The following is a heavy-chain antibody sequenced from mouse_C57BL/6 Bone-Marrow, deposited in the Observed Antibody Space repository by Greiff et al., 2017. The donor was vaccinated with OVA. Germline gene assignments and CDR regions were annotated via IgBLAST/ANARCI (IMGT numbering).Heavy chain of an antibody. V-gene: IGHV3-6*01. Sequence: VQLQQSGPGLVKPSQSLSLTCSVTGYSITSGYYWNWIRQFPGNKLEWMGYISYDGSNNYNPSLKNRISITRDTSKNQFFLKLNSVTTEDTATYYCARHYYGSSYGGYFDVWGTGTTVTVSS. CDR2: ISYDGSN. J-gene: IGHJ1*03. CDR3: ARHYYGSSYGGYFDV. D-gene: IGHD1-1*01. CDR1: GYSITSGYY.